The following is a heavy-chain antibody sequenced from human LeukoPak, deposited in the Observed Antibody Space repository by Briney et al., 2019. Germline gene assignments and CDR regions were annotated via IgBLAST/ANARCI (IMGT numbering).Heavy chain of an antibody. Sequence: GALRLSCAASGFTFSSYAMSWVRQAPGKGLEWVSAIRDSGSSTHYADSVKGRFTTSRDNSKNTLFLQMNSLRAEDTAMYYCAKYGPQDSGSSHFDYWGQGALVTVSS. V-gene: IGHV3-23*01. CDR2: IRDSGSST. CDR1: GFTFSSYA. D-gene: IGHD1-26*01. CDR3: AKYGPQDSGSSHFDY. J-gene: IGHJ4*02.